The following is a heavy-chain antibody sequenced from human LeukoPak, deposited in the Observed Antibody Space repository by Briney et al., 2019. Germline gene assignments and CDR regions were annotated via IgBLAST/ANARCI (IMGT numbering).Heavy chain of an antibody. J-gene: IGHJ6*03. CDR3: ARVNDFNYYYMDV. D-gene: IGHD3-3*01. V-gene: IGHV1-69*13. CDR1: GGTFSSYG. CDR2: IIPMFGTT. Sequence: SVKVSCEASGGTFSSYGISWVRQAPGQGLEWMGGIIPMFGTTYYAQNFQGRVTINADQSTSTAYMELSSLRSDDTAVYYCARVNDFNYYYMDVWGKGTTVTVSS.